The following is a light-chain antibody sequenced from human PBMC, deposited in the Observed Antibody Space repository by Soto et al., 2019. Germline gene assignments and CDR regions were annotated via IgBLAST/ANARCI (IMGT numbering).Light chain of an antibody. Sequence: DIQLTQSPSFLSASVGDRVTITCRASQGISSFLAWYQQKPGKAPNFLIYAASTLQSGVPSRFSGSGSGTEFTLTISSLQPEDFATYYCQQVKSYPLNFSGGTKVEIK. J-gene: IGKJ4*01. CDR2: AAS. CDR3: QQVKSYPLN. V-gene: IGKV1-9*01. CDR1: QGISSF.